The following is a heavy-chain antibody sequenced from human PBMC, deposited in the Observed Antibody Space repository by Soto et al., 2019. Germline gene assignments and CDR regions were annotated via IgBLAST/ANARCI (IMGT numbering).Heavy chain of an antibody. CDR3: AGDSRLDY. CDR1: GFTFSSYA. Sequence: QVQLVESGGGVVQPGRSLRLSCAASGFTFSSYAMHWVRQAPGKGLEWVAVISYDGSNKYYADSVKGRFTISRDNSKNTLYLQMNSLRAEDTAVYYCAGDSRLDYWGQGTLVTVSS. CDR2: ISYDGSNK. J-gene: IGHJ4*02. V-gene: IGHV3-30-3*01.